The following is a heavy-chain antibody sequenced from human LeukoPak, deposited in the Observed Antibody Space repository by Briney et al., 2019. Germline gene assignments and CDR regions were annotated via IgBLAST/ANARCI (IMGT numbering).Heavy chain of an antibody. D-gene: IGHD3-10*01. CDR3: ARDRRRNYYGSGSHGAMDV. V-gene: IGHV4-31*03. J-gene: IGHJ6*04. CDR2: IYYSGST. CDR1: GGSISSGGYY. Sequence: SETLSLTCTVSGGSISSGGYYWSWTRQHPGKGLEWIGYIYYSGSTYYNPSLKSRVTISVDTSKNQFSLKLSSVTAADTAVYYCARDRRRNYYGSGSHGAMDVWGKGTTVTVSS.